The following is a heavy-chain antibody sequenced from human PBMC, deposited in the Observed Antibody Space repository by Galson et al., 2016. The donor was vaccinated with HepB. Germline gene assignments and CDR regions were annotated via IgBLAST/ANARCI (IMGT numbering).Heavy chain of an antibody. CDR2: INPGNGNT. D-gene: IGHD3-3*01. CDR3: ARDRSALKYFDL. Sequence: SVKVSCKASGYPFTTYAMHWVRQAPGQRLEWMGWINPGNGNTKYAQKFKGRVTITRDTSATTAYMELSSLKSEDTAVYYCARDRSALKYFDLWGQGTLVTVSS. CDR1: GYPFTTYA. V-gene: IGHV1-3*01. J-gene: IGHJ4*02.